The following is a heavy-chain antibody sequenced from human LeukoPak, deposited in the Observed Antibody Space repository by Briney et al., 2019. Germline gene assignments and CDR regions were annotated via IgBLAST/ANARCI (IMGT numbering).Heavy chain of an antibody. V-gene: IGHV4-39*01. Sequence: SETLSLTCTVSGGSISSSSYYWGWIRQPPGKGLEWIGSIYYSGSTYYNPSLKSRVTISVDTSKNQFSLKLSSVTAADTAVYYCARHRVNIRRQQLVHQIKRPSDLDYWGQGTLVTVSS. J-gene: IGHJ4*02. CDR3: ARHRVNIRRQQLVHQIKRPSDLDY. D-gene: IGHD6-13*01. CDR2: IYYSGST. CDR1: GGSISSSSYY.